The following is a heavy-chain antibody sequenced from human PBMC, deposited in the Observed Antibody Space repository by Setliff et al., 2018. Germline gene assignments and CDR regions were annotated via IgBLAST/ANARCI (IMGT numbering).Heavy chain of an antibody. CDR2: ISSSSSTI. CDR1: GFTFSSYN. D-gene: IGHD3-22*01. Sequence: QTGGSLRLSCAASGFTFSSYNMNWVRQAPGKGLEWVSYISSSSSTIYYADSVKGRFIISRDNAKNPLFLQMDSLTTEDTALYHCVKDKSGARRFSGFVFDFWGQGTQVTVSS. V-gene: IGHV3-48*04. CDR3: VKDKSGARRFSGFVFDF. J-gene: IGHJ4*02.